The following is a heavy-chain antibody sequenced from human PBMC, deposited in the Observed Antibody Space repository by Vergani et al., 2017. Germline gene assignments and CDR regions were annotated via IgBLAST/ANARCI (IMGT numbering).Heavy chain of an antibody. CDR1: GGSFSGYY. CDR3: ARGGRRITIFGVDPGRYGMDV. CDR2: INHSGST. V-gene: IGHV4-34*01. D-gene: IGHD3-3*01. Sequence: QVQLQQWGAGLLKPSETLSLTCAVYGGSFSGYYWSWIRQPPGKGLEWIGEINHSGSTNYNPSLKSRVTISVDTSKNQFSLKLSSVTAADTAVYYCARGGRRITIFGVDPGRYGMDVWGQGTTVTVSS. J-gene: IGHJ6*02.